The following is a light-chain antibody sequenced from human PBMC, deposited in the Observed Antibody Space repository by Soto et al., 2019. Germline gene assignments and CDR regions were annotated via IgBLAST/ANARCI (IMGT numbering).Light chain of an antibody. V-gene: IGLV2-14*01. CDR1: SSDVGAYNY. J-gene: IGLJ1*01. CDR2: EVS. Sequence: QSALTQPASVSGSPGQSITISCTGTSSDVGAYNYVSWYQQQSGKAPKLIIREVSNRPSGVSNRFSGSKSGNTASLTISGLQAEDEADYYCSSFTSNRAYVFGIGTKVTVL. CDR3: SSFTSNRAYV.